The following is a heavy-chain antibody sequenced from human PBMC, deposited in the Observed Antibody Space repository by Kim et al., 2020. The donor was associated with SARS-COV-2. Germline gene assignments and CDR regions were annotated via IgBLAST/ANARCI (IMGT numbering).Heavy chain of an antibody. Sequence: GGSLRLSCAASGFTFSSYGMHWVRQAPGKGLEWVAVISYDGSNKYYADSVKGRFTISRDNSKNTLYLQMNSLRAEDTAVNYCAKESGSGSYYAWTYYYYGIDVWGQGITVTVSS. D-gene: IGHD3-10*01. CDR3: AKESGSGSYYAWTYYYYGIDV. V-gene: IGHV3-30*18. CDR1: GFTFSSYG. CDR2: ISYDGSNK. J-gene: IGHJ6*02.